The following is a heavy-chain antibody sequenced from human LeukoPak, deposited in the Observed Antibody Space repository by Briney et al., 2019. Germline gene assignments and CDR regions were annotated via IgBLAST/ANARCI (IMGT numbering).Heavy chain of an antibody. CDR3: ARAIGLLWFGESSWWFDP. J-gene: IGHJ5*02. Sequence: SETLSLTCAVYGGSFSGYYWSWIRQPPGKGLEWIGYIYYSGSTNYNPSLKSRVTISVDTSKNQFSLKLSSVTAADTAVYYCARAIGLLWFGESSWWFDPWGQGTLVTVSS. D-gene: IGHD3-10*01. CDR1: GGSFSGYY. CDR2: IYYSGST. V-gene: IGHV4-59*01.